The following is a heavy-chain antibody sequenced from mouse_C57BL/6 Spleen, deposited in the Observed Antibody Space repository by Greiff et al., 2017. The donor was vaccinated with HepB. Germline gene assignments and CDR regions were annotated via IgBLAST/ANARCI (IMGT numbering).Heavy chain of an antibody. V-gene: IGHV1-54*01. D-gene: IGHD1-1*01. J-gene: IGHJ3*01. CDR2: INPGSGGT. Sequence: VQLQQSGAELVRPGTSVKVSCKASGYAFTNYLIEWVKQRPGQGLEWIGVINPGSGGTNYNEKFKGKATLTADKSSSTAYMQLRSLTSEDSAVYFCSRRGSYYGSFAYWGQGTLVTVSA. CDR3: SRRGSYYGSFAY. CDR1: GYAFTNYL.